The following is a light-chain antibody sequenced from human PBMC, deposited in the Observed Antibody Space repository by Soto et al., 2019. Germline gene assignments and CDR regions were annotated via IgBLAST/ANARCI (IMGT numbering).Light chain of an antibody. Sequence: QSVLTPPSSVSGSPGQSITISCPGASSDVGTYNLVSWYQQHPGKAPKLMIYEVSKRPSGVSNRFSGSKSGNTASLTISGLQAEDEADYYCCSYAGSNTLYVFGTGTKVTVL. V-gene: IGLV2-23*02. J-gene: IGLJ1*01. CDR3: CSYAGSNTLYV. CDR2: EVS. CDR1: SSDVGTYNL.